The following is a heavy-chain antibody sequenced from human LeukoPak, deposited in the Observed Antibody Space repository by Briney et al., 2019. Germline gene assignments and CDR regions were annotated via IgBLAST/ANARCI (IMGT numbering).Heavy chain of an antibody. V-gene: IGHV1-2*02. CDR2: ISLNSCDS. D-gene: IGHD3-16*01. CDR3: VRAGGGLHFDY. J-gene: IGHJ4*02. Sequence: ASVKVSFKASGYTFTDYYMHWVRQAPGQELDWMGWISLNSCDSNYPQKFQGRVTFTRDSSISTAYMELTRLRSDDTAVYYCVRAGGGLHFDYWGQGTLVTVSS. CDR1: GYTFTDYY.